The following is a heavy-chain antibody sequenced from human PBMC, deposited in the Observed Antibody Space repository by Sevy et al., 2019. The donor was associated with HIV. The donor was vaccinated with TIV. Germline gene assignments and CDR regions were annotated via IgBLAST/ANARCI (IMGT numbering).Heavy chain of an antibody. Sequence: GGSLRLSCAVSGFTFSDYYMSWIRQAPGKGLEWVSDISSGSTYTNYADSVKGRSTISRDNAKNSLYLQMNSLRVEDTAVYYCSRDRRNYAGQYFDYWGQGTLVTVSS. CDR1: GFTFSDYY. CDR3: SRDRRNYAGQYFDY. V-gene: IGHV3-11*06. D-gene: IGHD1-7*01. CDR2: ISSGSTYT. J-gene: IGHJ4*02.